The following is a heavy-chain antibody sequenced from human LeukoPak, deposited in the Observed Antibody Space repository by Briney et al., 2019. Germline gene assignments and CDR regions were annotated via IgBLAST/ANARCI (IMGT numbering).Heavy chain of an antibody. CDR1: GFTFSSYG. J-gene: IGHJ4*02. Sequence: GRSPILSCAASGFTFSSYGMHWVRQAPGKGLEWEAVISYDGSNKYYADSVKGRFTISRDNSKNTLYLQMNSLRAEDTAVYYCAEERTVYSGYDYPFVDYWGQGTLVTVSS. CDR3: AEERTVYSGYDYPFVDY. V-gene: IGHV3-30*18. CDR2: ISYDGSNK. D-gene: IGHD5-12*01.